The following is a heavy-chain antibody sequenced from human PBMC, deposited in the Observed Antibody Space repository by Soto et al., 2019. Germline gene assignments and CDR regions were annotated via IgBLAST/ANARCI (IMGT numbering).Heavy chain of an antibody. CDR3: ASDRLTKYGEGHLYYFDY. CDR2: INHTGGT. J-gene: IGHJ4*02. D-gene: IGHD3-3*01. V-gene: IGHV4-34*01. CDR1: GGSVNGYY. Sequence: PSETLSLTCAVYGGSVNGYYWNWIRQPPGKGLEWIGEINHTGGTHYNPSLKSRVTMSIDTSKNQFSLKLSSVTAADTAVYYCASDRLTKYGEGHLYYFDYWGQGALVTVSS.